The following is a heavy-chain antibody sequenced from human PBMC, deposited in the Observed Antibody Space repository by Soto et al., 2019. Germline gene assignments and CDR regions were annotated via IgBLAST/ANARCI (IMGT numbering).Heavy chain of an antibody. CDR1: GFTFTSYG. Sequence: GVSLRLSCGASGFTFTSYGMHWVRQAPGKGLEWVALISYDGSKQYYAESVKGRFTISRDNSKNTLDLQLNSPRTEDTALYYCARGPYSGSYPLDYWGKGTLVTVSS. D-gene: IGHD1-26*01. CDR2: ISYDGSKQ. CDR3: ARGPYSGSYPLDY. J-gene: IGHJ4*02. V-gene: IGHV3-30*03.